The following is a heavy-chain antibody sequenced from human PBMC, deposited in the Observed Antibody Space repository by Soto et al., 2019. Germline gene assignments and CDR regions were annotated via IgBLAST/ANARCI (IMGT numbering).Heavy chain of an antibody. J-gene: IGHJ3*02. V-gene: IGHV3-53*01. CDR2: IHSGGGT. Sequence: PVGSLRLSCAASGFTVSSSYMNWVRQAPGKGLEWVSIIHSGGGTHYADSVKGRFTISRDNSKNTLYLQMNSLRAEDTAVYYCARSSGGSYHSHAFDIWGQGTMVTVSS. D-gene: IGHD3-16*02. CDR1: GFTVSSSY. CDR3: ARSSGGSYHSHAFDI.